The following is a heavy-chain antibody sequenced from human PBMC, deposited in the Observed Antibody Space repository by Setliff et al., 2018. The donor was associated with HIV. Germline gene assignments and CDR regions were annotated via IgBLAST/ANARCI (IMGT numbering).Heavy chain of an antibody. V-gene: IGHV5-51*01. CDR3: AREHRLCSGERCVLPDY. Sequence: PGESLKISCKGSGYSFTSYWIAWVRQKPGKGLEWMGMIYPRDSDTRYSPSFQGQVTVSVDKSINTAYLQWSSLKASDTATYYCAREHRLCSGERCVLPDYWGQGTLVTVSS. D-gene: IGHD2-15*01. J-gene: IGHJ4*02. CDR2: IYPRDSDT. CDR1: GYSFTSYW.